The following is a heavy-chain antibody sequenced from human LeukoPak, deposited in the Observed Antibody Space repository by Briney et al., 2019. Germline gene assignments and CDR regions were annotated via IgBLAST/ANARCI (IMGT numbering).Heavy chain of an antibody. Sequence: GGSLRLSCAASGFTFSTYAMSWVRQAPGKGLEWVSAISVSAGSTYYADSVKGRFTISRDNSKNTLYLQMNSLRAEDTAVYYCAKVLVAGDYYYYYMDVWGKGTTVTVSS. CDR3: AKVLVAGDYYYYYMDV. CDR1: GFTFSTYA. D-gene: IGHD6-19*01. CDR2: ISVSAGST. J-gene: IGHJ6*03. V-gene: IGHV3-23*01.